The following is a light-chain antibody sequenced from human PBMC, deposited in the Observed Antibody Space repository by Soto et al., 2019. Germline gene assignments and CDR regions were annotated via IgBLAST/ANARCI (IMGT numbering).Light chain of an antibody. Sequence: EIVMTQSPATLSVSPGEIATLSCRACQSVSSNVAWYQQKPVQAPRLLIYGASTRATGIPARFSGSGSGTEFTLTISSKQSEDFADYYCQQDTNWPPLNFGGGTKVESK. V-gene: IGKV3-15*01. CDR3: QQDTNWPPLN. CDR1: QSVSSN. J-gene: IGKJ4*01. CDR2: GAS.